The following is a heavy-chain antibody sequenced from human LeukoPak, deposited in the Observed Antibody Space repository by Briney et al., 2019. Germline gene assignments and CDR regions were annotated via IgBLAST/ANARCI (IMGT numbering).Heavy chain of an antibody. V-gene: IGHV3-21*03. CDR1: VFTYSHYS. Sequence: GVSLSLLCAPSVFTYSHYSMNCVPHAPGKGLECVSSNTGSSSFIHYTDSVKHRFPIYRHNPKHSLYLHMHSQRADHTPVYLFARTAFYDGDHVNWFDPWGQGTLVTVSS. CDR3: ARTAFYDGDHVNWFDP. CDR2: NTGSSSFI. D-gene: IGHD2-21*02. J-gene: IGHJ5*02.